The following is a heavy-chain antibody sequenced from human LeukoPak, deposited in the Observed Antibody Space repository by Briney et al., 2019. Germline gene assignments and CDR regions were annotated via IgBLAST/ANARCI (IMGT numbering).Heavy chain of an antibody. CDR1: GFTFSSYS. CDR2: ISSSSSYI. V-gene: IGHV3-21*01. D-gene: IGHD6-13*01. J-gene: IGHJ4*02. CDR3: ARARYSSSLAVGFDY. Sequence: PGGSLRLSCAASGFTFSSYSMNWVRQAPGKGLEWVSSISSSSSYIYYADSVKGRFTISRDNAKNSLYLQMNSLRAEDTAVYYCARARYSSSLAVGFDYWGQGTLVTVSS.